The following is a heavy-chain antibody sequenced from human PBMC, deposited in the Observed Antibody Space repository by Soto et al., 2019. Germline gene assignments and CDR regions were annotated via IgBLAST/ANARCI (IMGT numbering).Heavy chain of an antibody. J-gene: IGHJ6*03. CDR1: GGSISSSSYY. V-gene: IGHV4-39*01. D-gene: IGHD2-8*01. Sequence: SETLSLTCTVSGGSISSSSYYWGWIRQPPGKGLEWIGSIYYSGSTYYNPSLKGRFTISVDTSKNQFSLKLSSVTAADTAVYYCARGWDCTNGVCYNNYYMDVWGKGTTVTVSS. CDR2: IYYSGST. CDR3: ARGWDCTNGVCYNNYYMDV.